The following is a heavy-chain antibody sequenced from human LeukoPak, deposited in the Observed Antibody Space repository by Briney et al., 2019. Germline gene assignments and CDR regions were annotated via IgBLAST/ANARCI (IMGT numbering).Heavy chain of an antibody. CDR3: AKGRPHYYDSSGYYYFDH. CDR2: ISGSGGST. CDR1: GFTFSSYA. D-gene: IGHD3-22*01. V-gene: IGHV3-23*01. J-gene: IGHJ4*02. Sequence: GGSLRLSCAASGFTFSSYAMSWVRQAPGKGLEWVSAISGSGGSTYYADSVKGRFTISRDNSKNTLYLQMNSLRAEDTAVYYCAKGRPHYYDSSGYYYFDHWGQGTLVTVSS.